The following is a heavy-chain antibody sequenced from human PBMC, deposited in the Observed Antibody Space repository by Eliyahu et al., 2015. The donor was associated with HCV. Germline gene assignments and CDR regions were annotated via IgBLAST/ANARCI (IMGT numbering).Heavy chain of an antibody. CDR2: MSYSGST. V-gene: IGHV4-39*01. CDR3: ARHGRSSGYGLHY. Sequence: QLQLQESGPGLVKPSETLSLTCTXSGGXXSSSSYNWGWIRQPPGKGLEWIGSMSYSGSTYYNPSLKSRVTISVDTSKNQFSLKLSSVTAADTAMYYCARHGRSSGYGLHYWGQGTLVTVSS. D-gene: IGHD3-22*01. CDR1: GGXXSSSSYN. J-gene: IGHJ4*02.